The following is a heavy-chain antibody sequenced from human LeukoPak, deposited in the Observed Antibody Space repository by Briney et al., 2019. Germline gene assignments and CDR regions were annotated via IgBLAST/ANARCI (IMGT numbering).Heavy chain of an antibody. J-gene: IGHJ4*02. Sequence: PGRSLRLSCASSGFTFSTYAMNWVRQAPGKGLEWVAVISYDGSNEHYADSVKGRFTISRDNSKNTVYMQMNSLRVEDTAVYHCAKEDYYGSGSYLGYWGQGTPVTVSS. CDR2: ISYDGSNE. CDR1: GFTFSTYA. V-gene: IGHV3-30*04. D-gene: IGHD3-10*01. CDR3: AKEDYYGSGSYLGY.